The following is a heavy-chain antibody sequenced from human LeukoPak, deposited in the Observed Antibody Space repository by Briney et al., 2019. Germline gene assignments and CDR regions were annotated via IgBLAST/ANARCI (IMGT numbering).Heavy chain of an antibody. CDR3: ARGVELVWSDY. J-gene: IGHJ4*02. CDR2: INHSGST. D-gene: IGHD6-6*01. V-gene: IGHV4-34*01. CDR1: GVSFSGYY. Sequence: PSETLSLTCAVYGVSFSGYYWSWIRQPPGKGLEWIGEINHSGSTNYNPSLKSRVTISVDTSKNQFSLKLSSVTAADTAVYYCARGVELVWSDYWGQGTLVTVSS.